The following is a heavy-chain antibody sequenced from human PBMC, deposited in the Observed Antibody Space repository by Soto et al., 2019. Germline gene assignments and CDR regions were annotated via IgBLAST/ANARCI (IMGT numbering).Heavy chain of an antibody. CDR2: IYYSGST. V-gene: IGHV4-30-4*01. D-gene: IGHD3-3*01. CDR1: GGSISSGDYY. J-gene: IGHJ6*02. Sequence: SETLSLTCTVSGGSISSGDYYWSWIRQPPGEGLEWIGYIYYSGSTYYNPSLKSRVTISVDTSKNQFSLKLSSVTAAVTAVYYCARERHYDFWSGRSPYGMDVWGQGTTVTVSS. CDR3: ARERHYDFWSGRSPYGMDV.